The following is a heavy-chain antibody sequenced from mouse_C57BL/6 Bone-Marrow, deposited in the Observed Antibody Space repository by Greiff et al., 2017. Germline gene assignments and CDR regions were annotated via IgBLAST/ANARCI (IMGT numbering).Heavy chain of an antibody. Sequence: QVQLQQSGAELVRPGASVTLSCKASGYTFTDYEMHWVKQTPVHGLEWIGAIDPETGGTAYNQKFKGKAILTADKSSSTAYMELRSLTSEDSAVYYCTRSGYDYDPLSWGQGTTLTVSS. D-gene: IGHD2-4*01. V-gene: IGHV1-15*01. CDR3: TRSGYDYDPLS. J-gene: IGHJ2*01. CDR1: GYTFTDYE. CDR2: IDPETGGT.